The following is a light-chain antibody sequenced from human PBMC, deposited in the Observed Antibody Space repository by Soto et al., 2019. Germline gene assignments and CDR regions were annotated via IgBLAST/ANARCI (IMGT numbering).Light chain of an antibody. CDR2: AAS. Sequence: DIPMTQSPSSLSASVGDRVTITCRASQGISTYLAWYQQKPGKVPKLLIYAASTLQSGIPSRFSGSGSGTDFTLTISSLQPEDVATYYCQKYNSAPLTFGGGPKVEIK. V-gene: IGKV1-27*01. J-gene: IGKJ4*01. CDR1: QGISTY. CDR3: QKYNSAPLT.